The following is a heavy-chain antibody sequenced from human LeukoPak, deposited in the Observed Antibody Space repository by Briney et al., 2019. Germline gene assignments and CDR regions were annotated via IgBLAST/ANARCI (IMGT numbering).Heavy chain of an antibody. D-gene: IGHD3-22*01. CDR3: AKDPHKYYYDSSGYYYYFDY. J-gene: IGHJ4*02. V-gene: IGHV3-23*01. CDR2: ISCSGGST. Sequence: PGGSLRLSCAASGFTFSSYGMSWVRQAPGKGLEWVSAISCSGGSTYYADSVKGRFTISRDNSKNTLYLQMNSLRAEDTAVYYCAKDPHKYYYDSSGYYYYFDYWGQGTLVTVSS. CDR1: GFTFSSYG.